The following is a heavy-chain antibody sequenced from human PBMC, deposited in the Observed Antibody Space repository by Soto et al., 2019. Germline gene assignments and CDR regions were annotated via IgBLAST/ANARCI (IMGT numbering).Heavy chain of an antibody. CDR3: VRGGSNYAS. J-gene: IGHJ5*02. Sequence: EVHLVESGGGLVQPGGSLRLSCTASGFTLSDSWMTWVRQAPGKGLEWVARIKPDESEKKYADSVKGRFSISRDNAKNSMYLQIDSLRGEDTAVYYCVRGGSNYASWGQGTLVTVSS. V-gene: IGHV3-7*01. CDR2: IKPDESEK. D-gene: IGHD4-4*01. CDR1: GFTLSDSW.